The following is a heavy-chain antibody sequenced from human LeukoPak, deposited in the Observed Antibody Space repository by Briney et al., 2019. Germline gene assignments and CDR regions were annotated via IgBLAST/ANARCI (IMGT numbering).Heavy chain of an antibody. D-gene: IGHD3-22*01. CDR2: IIPIFGTA. Sequence: SVKVSCKASGGTFSSYAISWVRQAPGQGREWMGGIIPIFGTANYAQKFQGRVTITTDESTSTAYMELSSLRSEGTAVYYCARDHYYDSSGYYYWGQGTLVTVSS. CDR1: GGTFSSYA. V-gene: IGHV1-69*05. CDR3: ARDHYYDSSGYYY. J-gene: IGHJ4*02.